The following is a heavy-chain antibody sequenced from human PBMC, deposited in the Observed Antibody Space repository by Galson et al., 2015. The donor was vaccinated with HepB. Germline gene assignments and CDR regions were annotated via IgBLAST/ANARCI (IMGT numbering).Heavy chain of an antibody. CDR2: INPNSGGT. CDR1: GYTFTSYY. CDR3: AVSVAVAGVGGWFDP. Sequence: SVKVSCKASGYTFTSYYMHWVRQAPGQGLGWMGWINPNSGGTNYEQKLQGWVTMTRDTYISTAYMELSRLRSDDTAVYYCAVSVAVAGVGGWFDPWGQGTLVTVSS. J-gene: IGHJ5*02. V-gene: IGHV1-2*04. D-gene: IGHD6-19*01.